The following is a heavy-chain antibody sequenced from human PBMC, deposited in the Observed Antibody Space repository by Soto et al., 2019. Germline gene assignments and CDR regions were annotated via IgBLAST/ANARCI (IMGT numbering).Heavy chain of an antibody. V-gene: IGHV1-69*13. CDR2: IIPIFGTA. CDR3: ARGRYSGYDPPSNYGMDV. Sequence: SVEVSCRASGGTFSSYAISWVRQAPGQGLEWMGGIIPIFGTANYAQKFQGRVTITADESTSTAYMELSSLRSEDTAVYYCARGRYSGYDPPSNYGMDVWGQGTTVTVSS. D-gene: IGHD5-12*01. CDR1: GGTFSSYA. J-gene: IGHJ6*02.